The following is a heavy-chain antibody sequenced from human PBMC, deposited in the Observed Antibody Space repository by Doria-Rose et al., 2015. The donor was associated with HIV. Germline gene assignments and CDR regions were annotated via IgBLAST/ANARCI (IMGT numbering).Heavy chain of an antibody. V-gene: IGHV2-26*01. CDR1: GVSLSSPGMG. D-gene: IGHD6-13*01. J-gene: IGHJ4*02. CDR3: ARIKSSRWYHKYYFDF. CDR2: IFSDDER. Sequence: QVTLKESGPVLVKPTETLTLTCTVSGVSLSSPGMGVSRIRQPPGKALEWLANIFSDDERSYKTSLKSRLTISRRTSKSQVVLTTTDMDPVDTATYYCARIKSSRWYHKYYFDFWGQGTLVIVSA.